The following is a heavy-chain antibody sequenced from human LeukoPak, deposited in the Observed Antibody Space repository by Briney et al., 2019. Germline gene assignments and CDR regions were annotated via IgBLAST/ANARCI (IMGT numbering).Heavy chain of an antibody. D-gene: IGHD3-22*01. Sequence: PGGSLRLSCAASGFTFSSYSMNWVRQAPGKGLEWVSSISSSSSYIYYADSVKGRFTISRDNSNNMLYLQMNSLRPEDTAVYFCARDIRGPTGFDSSGRDTLDYWGQGTLVTVSS. CDR1: GFTFSSYS. CDR3: ARDIRGPTGFDSSGRDTLDY. V-gene: IGHV3-21*06. CDR2: ISSSSSYI. J-gene: IGHJ4*02.